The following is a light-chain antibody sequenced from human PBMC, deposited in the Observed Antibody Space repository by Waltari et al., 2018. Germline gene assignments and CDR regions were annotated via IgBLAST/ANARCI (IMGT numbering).Light chain of an antibody. CDR2: ENK. V-gene: IGLV6-57*01. J-gene: IGLJ2*01. Sequence: FMLTQPHSVSGSPGTTVTISCTRISGSLANNSVQSLQQLPGISPATVLYENKLRPSGVPDRFSGSIDSSSNSASLTISGLKIDDEGDYYCQSYDNSNLAVFGAGTKLTVL. CDR1: SGSLANNS. CDR3: QSYDNSNLAV.